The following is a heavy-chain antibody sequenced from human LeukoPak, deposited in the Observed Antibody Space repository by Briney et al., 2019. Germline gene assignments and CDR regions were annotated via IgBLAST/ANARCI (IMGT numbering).Heavy chain of an antibody. CDR1: SGSISSYY. D-gene: IGHD1-7*01. J-gene: IGHJ4*02. Sequence: SETLSLTCTVSSGSISSYYWSWIRQPPGKGLEWIGYIYYSGSTNYNPSLKSRVTISVDTSKNQFSLKLSSVTAADTAVYYCARGANNWNYGRGYYFAYWGQGTLVTVSS. CDR3: ARGANNWNYGRGYYFAY. CDR2: IYYSGST. V-gene: IGHV4-59*01.